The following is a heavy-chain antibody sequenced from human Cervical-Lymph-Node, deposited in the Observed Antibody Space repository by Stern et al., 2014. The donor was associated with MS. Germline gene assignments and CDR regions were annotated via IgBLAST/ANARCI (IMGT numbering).Heavy chain of an antibody. CDR1: GFSFSRYA. D-gene: IGHD6-13*01. J-gene: IGHJ4*02. V-gene: IGHV3-33*01. CDR2: IWYDGSNP. Sequence: MQLVESGGGVVQPGRSLRLSCAASGFSFSRYAMHWVRQAPGKGLEWVALIWYDGSNPYYADSVTVRFTISRDNFKNTRYLQMNSLRAEDTAVYYCASAYSSSHYYFDYWGQGTLVTVSS. CDR3: ASAYSSSHYYFDY.